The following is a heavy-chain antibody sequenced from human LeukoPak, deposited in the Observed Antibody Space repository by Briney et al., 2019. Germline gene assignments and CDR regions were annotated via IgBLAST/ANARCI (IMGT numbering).Heavy chain of an antibody. J-gene: IGHJ4*02. CDR1: GLTFSSYW. CDR3: AGGAGWLIDY. V-gene: IGHV3-7*03. D-gene: IGHD6-19*01. CDR2: IKQDGSEE. Sequence: TGGSLRLSCAASGLTFSSYWMNWVRQAPGKGLEWVTNIKQDGSEEHYVDSVKGRFTISRDNAKNSVYLQMNSLRAEDTATYYCAGGAGWLIDYWGQGALVTVSS.